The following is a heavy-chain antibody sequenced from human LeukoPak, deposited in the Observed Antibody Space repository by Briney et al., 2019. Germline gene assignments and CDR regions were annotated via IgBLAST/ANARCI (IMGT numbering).Heavy chain of an antibody. CDR3: AKDFPHYYEVPHGMDV. J-gene: IGHJ6*02. CDR1: GFGFGQYE. V-gene: IGHV3-48*03. Sequence: GGSLRLSCAASGFGFGQYEMNWVRQAPGKGLEWIAYISVRVATIYYGDSVEGRFTISRDDAKNSLYLQMNGLRVEDTAIYYCAKDFPHYYEVPHGMDVWGQGTTVTV. D-gene: IGHD3-22*01. CDR2: ISVRVATI.